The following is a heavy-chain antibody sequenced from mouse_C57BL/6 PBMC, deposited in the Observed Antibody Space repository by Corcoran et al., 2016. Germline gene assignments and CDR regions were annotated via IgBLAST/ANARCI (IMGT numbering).Heavy chain of an antibody. Sequence: EVQLQQSGPVLVKPGASVKMSCKASGYTFTDSYMNWVKQSHGKSLEWIGDINPNNGGTSYNQKFKGKATLTVDKSSSTAYMELRSLTSEDSAVYYCARTAQVYYYAMDYWGQGTSVTVSS. CDR3: ARTAQVYYYAMDY. CDR1: GYTFTDSY. CDR2: INPNNGGT. D-gene: IGHD3-2*02. J-gene: IGHJ4*01. V-gene: IGHV1-26*01.